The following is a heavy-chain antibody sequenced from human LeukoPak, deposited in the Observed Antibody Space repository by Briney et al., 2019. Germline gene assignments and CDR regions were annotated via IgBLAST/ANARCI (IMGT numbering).Heavy chain of an antibody. CDR2: ISFDGNNK. CDR1: GFTFSSYA. CDR3: ARDRGVATMDY. V-gene: IGHV3-30*14. J-gene: IGHJ4*02. D-gene: IGHD5-12*01. Sequence: PGGSLRLSCAASGFTFSSYAIHWVRQGPGKGLEWVAVISFDGNNKYYADSVKGRFTISRDNSKNTLSLQMNGLRPEDTAVYYCARDRGVATMDYWGQGTLVTVSS.